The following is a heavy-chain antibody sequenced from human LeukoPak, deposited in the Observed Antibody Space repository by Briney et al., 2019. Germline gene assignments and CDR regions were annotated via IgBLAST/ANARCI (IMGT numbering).Heavy chain of an antibody. CDR3: VRAGDAGTPDY. D-gene: IGHD1-7*01. CDR1: GFTFGAYW. V-gene: IGHV3-7*01. CDR2: TNEEASDI. Sequence: PGGSLRLSCAASGFTFGAYWMSWVRQAPGKGLEWVANTNEEASDIYYVDSVKGRFTISRDNGKNSQYLQMNNLRADDTALYYCVRAGDAGTPDYRGQGTQVTVSS. J-gene: IGHJ4*02.